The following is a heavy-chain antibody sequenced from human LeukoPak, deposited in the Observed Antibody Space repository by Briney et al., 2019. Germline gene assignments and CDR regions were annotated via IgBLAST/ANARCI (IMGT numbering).Heavy chain of an antibody. D-gene: IGHD4-11*01. Sequence: ASVTVSCKASGYTLTSYYMHRVRQPPGQGLEEMGLINPSGGSTSYAQKSEGRATMTRDMSTSTVYMELSSLRSEDTAVYYCARAWTVTTPLTDPWGQRALVTVSS. CDR3: ARAWTVTTPLTDP. V-gene: IGHV1-46*01. CDR2: INPSGGST. CDR1: GYTLTSYY. J-gene: IGHJ5*02.